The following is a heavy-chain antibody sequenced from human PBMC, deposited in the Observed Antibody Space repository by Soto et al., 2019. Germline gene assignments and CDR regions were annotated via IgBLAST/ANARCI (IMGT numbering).Heavy chain of an antibody. D-gene: IGHD1-26*01. CDR2: MYYPGKT. V-gene: IGHV4-30-4*01. CDR3: ARVYGRGDYFDF. Sequence: QVQLQESGPGLVKPSQTLSLTCTVSGTTISSGDHYWSWIRQAPGKGLEWFGYMYYPGKTYYNPSPXSRXTLSVDTSKNQFSLKMTSVTAAATAMYFCARVYGRGDYFDFWGRGTLVSVSS. CDR1: GTTISSGDHY. J-gene: IGHJ4*02.